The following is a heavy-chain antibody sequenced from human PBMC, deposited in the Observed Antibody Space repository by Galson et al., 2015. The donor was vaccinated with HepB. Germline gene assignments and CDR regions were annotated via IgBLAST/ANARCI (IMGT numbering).Heavy chain of an antibody. CDR2: ISGTGGGT. CDR3: ARGAYDSSGLFDS. J-gene: IGHJ4*02. V-gene: IGHV3-23*01. D-gene: IGHD3-22*01. CDR1: GFIFSSYA. Sequence: SLRLSCAPSGFIFSSYAMNWVRQAPGKGLEWVSGISGTGGGTYHADSVKGRFTISRDNSKNTLLLEMSSLRSEDTAVYYCARGAYDSSGLFDSWGQGTLVTVSS.